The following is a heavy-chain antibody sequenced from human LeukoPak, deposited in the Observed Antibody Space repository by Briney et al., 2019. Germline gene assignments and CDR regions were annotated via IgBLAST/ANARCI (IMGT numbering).Heavy chain of an antibody. CDR2: ISSSSSYI. V-gene: IGHV3-21*01. J-gene: IGHJ4*02. CDR3: ARDLICGYSGYDPQGFDY. Sequence: PGGSLRLSCAASGFTFSSYSMNWVRQAPGKGLEWVSSISSSSSYIYYADSVKGRFTISRDNAKNSLYLQMNSLRAEDTAVYYCARDLICGYSGYDPQGFDYWGQGTLVTVSS. CDR1: GFTFSSYS. D-gene: IGHD5-12*01.